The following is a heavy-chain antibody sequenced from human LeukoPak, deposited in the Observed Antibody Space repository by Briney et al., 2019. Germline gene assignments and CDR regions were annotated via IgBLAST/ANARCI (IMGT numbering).Heavy chain of an antibody. J-gene: IGHJ4*02. D-gene: IGHD1-26*01. Sequence: SETLSLTCAVYGGSFSGYYWSWIRQPPGKGLEWIGEINHSGSTNYNPSLKNRVTISVDPSKNQFSLKLSSVTAADTAVYYCARGGVGATTYYFDYWGQGTLVTVSS. V-gene: IGHV4-34*01. CDR2: INHSGST. CDR1: GGSFSGYY. CDR3: ARGGVGATTYYFDY.